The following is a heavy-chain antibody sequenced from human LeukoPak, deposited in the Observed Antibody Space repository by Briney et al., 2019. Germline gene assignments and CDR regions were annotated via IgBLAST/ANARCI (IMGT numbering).Heavy chain of an antibody. Sequence: PSETPSLTCTVSGGSVSTIAYYWGWIRRPPGKGLEYLGYIYNGEATYYNPSLKSRVTISVDTSKNQFSLRLTSVTAADTAVYYCVRLVGVPPAVDNWGQGTLVTVSS. J-gene: IGHJ4*02. CDR2: IYNGEAT. CDR3: VRLVGVPPAVDN. D-gene: IGHD2-2*01. CDR1: GGSVSTIAYY. V-gene: IGHV4-39*05.